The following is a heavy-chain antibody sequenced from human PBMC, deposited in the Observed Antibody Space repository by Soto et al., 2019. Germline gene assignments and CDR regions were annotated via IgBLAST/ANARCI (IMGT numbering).Heavy chain of an antibody. CDR3: ARPDHNYYYYGMDV. CDR2: ISAYNGNT. V-gene: IGHV1-18*01. Sequence: ASVKVSCKASGYTFTSYGISWVRQAPGQGLEWMGWISAYNGNTNYAQKLQGRVTMTTDTSTSTAYMELRSLRSDDTAVYYCARPDHNYYYYGMDVWGQGTTVTVSS. CDR1: GYTFTSYG. J-gene: IGHJ6*02.